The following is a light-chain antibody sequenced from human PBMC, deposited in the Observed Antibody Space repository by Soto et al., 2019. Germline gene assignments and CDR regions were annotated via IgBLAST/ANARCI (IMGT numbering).Light chain of an antibody. CDR2: EVS. V-gene: IGLV2-14*01. Sequence: QSALTQPASVSGSPGQPITISCTGASSDVGGYNYVSWFQQHPGKAPKLIIYEVSIRPSGVSNRFSGSKSGNTASLTIYGLQAEDEADYFCSSYTSSNTHVFGTGTKLTVL. CDR3: SSYTSSNTHV. CDR1: SSDVGGYNY. J-gene: IGLJ1*01.